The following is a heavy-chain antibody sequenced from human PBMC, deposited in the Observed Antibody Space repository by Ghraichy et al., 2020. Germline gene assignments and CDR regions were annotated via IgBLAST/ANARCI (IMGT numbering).Heavy chain of an antibody. CDR1: GVSISSSSYY. CDR3: ASIGSEWLVLGGYYYGMDG. CDR2: IYYSGST. V-gene: IGHV4-39*01. J-gene: IGHJ6*02. D-gene: IGHD6-19*01. Sequence: SETLSLTCTVSGVSISSSSYYWGCMRQPPGKGLDCLVSIYYSGSTYYNPSLKSRVTISVDTSKNQFSLKLSSVTAADTAVYYCASIGSEWLVLGGYYYGMDGWGQGTTVTVSS.